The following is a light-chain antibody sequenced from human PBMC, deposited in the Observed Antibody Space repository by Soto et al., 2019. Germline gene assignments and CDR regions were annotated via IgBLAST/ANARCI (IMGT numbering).Light chain of an antibody. CDR2: GAS. Sequence: EIVLTQSPGSLSLSPGERATLSCRASQSVSSTFFAWYQQRPGQAPRLLMYGASSRATGIPERFSGSGSGTDFTITISRLEPEDFAVSYCQQFDSSVTFGQGTKVEIK. CDR3: QQFDSSVT. CDR1: QSVSSTF. V-gene: IGKV3-20*01. J-gene: IGKJ1*01.